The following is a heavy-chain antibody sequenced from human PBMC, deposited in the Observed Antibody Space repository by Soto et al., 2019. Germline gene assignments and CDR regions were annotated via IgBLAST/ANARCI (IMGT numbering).Heavy chain of an antibody. J-gene: IGHJ6*02. CDR1: GCAVNCSS. CDR2: ISYDGSNK. V-gene: IGHV3-30*03. D-gene: IGHD3-3*01. CDR3: ATSTGGTGYDFWSGYPPYGMDV. Sequence: CAAAGCAVNCSSIDWVRQAPGKGLEWVAVISYDGSNKYYADSVKGRFTISRDNSKNTLYLQMNSLRAEDTAVYYCATSTGGTGYDFWSGYPPYGMDVWGQGTTVTVSS.